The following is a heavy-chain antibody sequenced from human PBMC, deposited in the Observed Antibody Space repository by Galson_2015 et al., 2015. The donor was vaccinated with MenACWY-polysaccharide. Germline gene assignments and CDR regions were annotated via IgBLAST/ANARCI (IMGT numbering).Heavy chain of an antibody. V-gene: IGHV5-51*01. Sequence: QSGAEVTKPGVSLKISCKASGYLFASFAIGWVRQMPGKGLEWLGIIYPSDSDVKYNPSFQGQVTFSADRSTNTAYLQWSSLKASDSAMYYCARKDHGTGSMDVWGQGTTVTVSS. CDR3: ARKDHGTGSMDV. D-gene: IGHD3-10*01. CDR1: GYLFASFA. CDR2: IYPSDSDV. J-gene: IGHJ6*02.